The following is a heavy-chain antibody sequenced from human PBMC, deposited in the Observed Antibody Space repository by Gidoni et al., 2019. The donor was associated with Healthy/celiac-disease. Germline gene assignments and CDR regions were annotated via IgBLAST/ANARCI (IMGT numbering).Heavy chain of an antibody. D-gene: IGHD6-19*01. CDR2: ISSSSSTI. CDR1: GFTFSSYS. V-gene: IGHV3-48*02. J-gene: IGHJ4*02. Sequence: EVQLVESGGGLVQPGGSLRLSCAASGFTFSSYSMHWVRQAPGKGLEWFSYISSSSSTIYYADSVKCRFTISRDNAKNSLYLQMNSLRDEDTAVYYCARDDLEGWYYFDYWGQGTLVTVSS. CDR3: ARDDLEGWYYFDY.